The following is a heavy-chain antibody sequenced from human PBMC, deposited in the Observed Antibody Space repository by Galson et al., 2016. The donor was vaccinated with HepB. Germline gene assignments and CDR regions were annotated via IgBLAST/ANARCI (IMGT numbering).Heavy chain of an antibody. CDR1: GYTFIKYW. Sequence: QSGAEVKKPGESVKISCEASGYTFIKYWIGWVRQMPGKGLDWMGIIYLGDSDMEYTKYSPSFQGHVTITGDKSISTAHLQWSSLKASDTAIYYCARLLKGFDYWGQGTVVTVSS. CDR2: IYLGDSDMEYT. CDR3: ARLLKGFDY. D-gene: IGHD3-10*01. V-gene: IGHV5-51*01. J-gene: IGHJ4*02.